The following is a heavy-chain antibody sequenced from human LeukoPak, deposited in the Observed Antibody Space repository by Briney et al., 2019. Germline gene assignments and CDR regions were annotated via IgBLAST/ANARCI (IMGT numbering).Heavy chain of an antibody. J-gene: IGHJ5*02. Sequence: GGSLRLSCAASGFTFSSYSMNWVRQAPGKGLEWVSSISSSSSYIYYADSVKGRFTISRDNAKNSLYLQMNSLRAEDTAVYYCARELASYTDGSGDNWFDPWGQGTLVTVSS. CDR1: GFTFSSYS. CDR3: ARELASYTDGSGDNWFDP. V-gene: IGHV3-21*04. CDR2: ISSSSSYI. D-gene: IGHD3-10*01.